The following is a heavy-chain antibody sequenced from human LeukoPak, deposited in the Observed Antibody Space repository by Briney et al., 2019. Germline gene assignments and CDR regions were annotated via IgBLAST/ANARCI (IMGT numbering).Heavy chain of an antibody. CDR3: ARVRSYGYGDY. V-gene: IGHV1-46*01. CDR2: ISPSGGST. Sequence: ASVKVSCKAFGYTFTSNYMHWVRQAPGQGPEWMGVISPSGGSTTYAQKFQGRVTLTRDMSTSTDYLELSSLRSEDTAVYYCARVRSYGYGDYWGQGTLVTVSS. J-gene: IGHJ4*02. CDR1: GYTFTSNY. D-gene: IGHD5-18*01.